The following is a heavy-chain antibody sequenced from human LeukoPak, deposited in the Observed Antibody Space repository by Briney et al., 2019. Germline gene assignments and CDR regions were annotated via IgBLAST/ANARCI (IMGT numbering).Heavy chain of an antibody. CDR3: ARGSRGYSFGY. D-gene: IGHD5-18*01. V-gene: IGHV3-21*01. CDR1: GFTFSRYE. CDR2: ISSSSSYI. J-gene: IGHJ4*02. Sequence: PGGSLRLSCAASGFTFSRYEMNWVRQAPGKGLEWVSSISSSSSYIYYADSVKGRFTISRDNAKNSLYLQMNSLRAEDTAVYYCARGSRGYSFGYWGQGTLVTVSS.